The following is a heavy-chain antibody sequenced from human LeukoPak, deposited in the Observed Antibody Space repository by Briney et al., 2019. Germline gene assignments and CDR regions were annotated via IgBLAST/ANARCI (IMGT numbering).Heavy chain of an antibody. Sequence: ASVRVSCKASGGTFSSYAISWVRQAPGQGLEWMGGIIPIFGPADYAQKFQGRVTITADESTSTAYMELSSLRSEDTAVYYCASLVGVVPADNWFDPWGQGTLVTVSS. V-gene: IGHV1-69*13. CDR1: GGTFSSYA. CDR2: IIPIFGPA. D-gene: IGHD2-2*01. J-gene: IGHJ5*02. CDR3: ASLVGVVPADNWFDP.